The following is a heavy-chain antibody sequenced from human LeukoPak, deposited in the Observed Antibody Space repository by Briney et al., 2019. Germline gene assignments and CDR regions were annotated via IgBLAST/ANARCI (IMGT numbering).Heavy chain of an antibody. D-gene: IGHD3-3*01. Sequence: GASVKVSSKASGYTFTSYGISWVRQAPGQGLEWMGWISAYNGNTNYAQKLQGRVTMTTDTSTSTAYMELRSLRSDDTAVYYCARASSVLRFLEWNAFDIWGQGTMVTVSS. CDR2: ISAYNGNT. CDR1: GYTFTSYG. J-gene: IGHJ3*02. V-gene: IGHV1-18*01. CDR3: ARASSVLRFLEWNAFDI.